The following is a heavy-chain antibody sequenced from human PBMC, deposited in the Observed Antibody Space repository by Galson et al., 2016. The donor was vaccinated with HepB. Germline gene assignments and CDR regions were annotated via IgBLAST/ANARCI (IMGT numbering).Heavy chain of an antibody. V-gene: IGHV3-23*01. CDR1: GFTFSSYA. D-gene: IGHD3-9*01. Sequence: SLRLSCAASGFTFSSYAMSWVRQAPGKGLEWASAISGSGGTNYADSVKGRFTISRDKSKNTLYLQMNRLRAEDTAVYYCAKHPDYDIVTAYYMDVWGKGTTVTVSS. J-gene: IGHJ6*03. CDR2: ISGSGGT. CDR3: AKHPDYDIVTAYYMDV.